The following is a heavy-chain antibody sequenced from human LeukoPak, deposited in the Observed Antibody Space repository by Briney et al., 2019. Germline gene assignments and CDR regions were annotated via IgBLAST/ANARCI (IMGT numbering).Heavy chain of an antibody. V-gene: IGHV4-59*11. D-gene: IGHD6-6*01. CDR2: LHYRGNT. Sequence: SETLSLTCTVSGDSITSHYWSWIRQPPGKELEWIGYLHYRGNTNHNSSLKSRMTISLDTSRNQFSLRLSSVTAADTAIYFCARESSTSQTNLFDSWGQGTLVTVSS. CDR3: ARESSTSQTNLFDS. CDR1: GDSITSHY. J-gene: IGHJ4*02.